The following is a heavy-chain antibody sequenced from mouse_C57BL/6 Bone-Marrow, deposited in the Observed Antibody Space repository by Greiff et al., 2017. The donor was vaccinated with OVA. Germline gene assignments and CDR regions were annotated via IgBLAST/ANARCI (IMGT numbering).Heavy chain of an antibody. CDR2: ISDGGSYT. J-gene: IGHJ1*03. CDR1: GFTFSSYA. D-gene: IGHD2-3*01. V-gene: IGHV5-4*01. CDR3: AREDGYYWYFDV. Sequence: DVMLVESGGGLVKPGGSLKLSCAASGFTFSSYAMSWVRQTPEKRLEWVATISDGGSYTYYPDNVKGRFTISRDNAKNNLYLQMSHLKSEDTAMYYCAREDGYYWYFDVWGTGTTVTVSS.